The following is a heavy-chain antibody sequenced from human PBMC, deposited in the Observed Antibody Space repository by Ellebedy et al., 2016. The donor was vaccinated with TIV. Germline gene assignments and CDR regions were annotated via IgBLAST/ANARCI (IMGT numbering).Heavy chain of an antibody. D-gene: IGHD6-6*01. V-gene: IGHV1-18*04. CDR3: ARERDISPSSDIQH. Sequence: ASSVKVSCKASGYTFTDYGITWLRPAPGQGLEWMGWIGTDMGNTNYAQKFRGRVTMTTDTSTTTGYMELRGLRSDDTALYYCARERDISPSSDIQHWGQGTLVTVSS. CDR1: GYTFTDYG. CDR2: IGTDMGNT. J-gene: IGHJ1*01.